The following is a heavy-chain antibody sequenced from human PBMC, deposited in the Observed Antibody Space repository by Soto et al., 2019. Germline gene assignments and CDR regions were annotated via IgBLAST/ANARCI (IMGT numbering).Heavy chain of an antibody. D-gene: IGHD4-17*01. CDR3: AHPRGYGVFDAYDI. CDR1: GFTVSSNY. CDR2: SAGGGST. V-gene: IGHV3-53*02. J-gene: IGHJ3*02. Sequence: EVQLVETGGGLIQPGGSLRLSCAASGFTVSSNYMSWVRQAPGKGLEWVSAISAGGGSTYYADSVKGRFTISRDNSINTLYMQMNSLRTEDTAVYYCAHPRGYGVFDAYDIWGQGAMVTVSS.